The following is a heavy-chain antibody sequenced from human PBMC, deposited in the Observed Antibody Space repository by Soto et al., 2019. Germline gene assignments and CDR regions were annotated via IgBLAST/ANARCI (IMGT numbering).Heavy chain of an antibody. D-gene: IGHD2-21*02. CDR1: GFTFSSYS. CDR2: ISSSSSSYI. V-gene: IGHV3-21*01. Sequence: PGGSLRLSCAASGFTFSSYSMNWVRQAPGKGLEWVSSISSSSSSYIYYADSVKGRFTISRDNAKNSLYLQMNSLRAEDTAVYYCARDGWPHIVVVTDHTLSTNIDYWGQGTLVTVSS. J-gene: IGHJ4*02. CDR3: ARDGWPHIVVVTDHTLSTNIDY.